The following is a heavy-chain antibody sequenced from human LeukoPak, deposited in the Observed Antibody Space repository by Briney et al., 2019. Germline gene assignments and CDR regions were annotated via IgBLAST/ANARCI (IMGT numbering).Heavy chain of an antibody. Sequence: SETLSLTCAVYGGSLSGYYWSWIRQPPGKGLEWIGQINHSGGTNYNPSLKSRVTISVDTSKNQFSLKLSSVTAADTAVYYCARVPYYGSGSDAFDIWGQGTMVTVSS. CDR3: ARVPYYGSGSDAFDI. J-gene: IGHJ3*02. D-gene: IGHD3-10*01. CDR2: INHSGGT. CDR1: GGSLSGYY. V-gene: IGHV4-34*01.